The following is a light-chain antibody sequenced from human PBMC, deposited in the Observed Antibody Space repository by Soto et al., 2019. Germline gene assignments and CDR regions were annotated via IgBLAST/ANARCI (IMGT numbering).Light chain of an antibody. Sequence: QSVLTQPASVSGSPGQSITVSCTGSSGDVGPYNLVSWYQHHPGKAPRVIIYGGSKRPSGVSDRFSGSQSGNTASLTISGLQTEDEADYYCCSYANYNTFVVFGGGTKLTV. V-gene: IGLV2-23*03. J-gene: IGLJ2*01. CDR1: SGDVGPYNL. CDR2: GGS. CDR3: CSYANYNTFVV.